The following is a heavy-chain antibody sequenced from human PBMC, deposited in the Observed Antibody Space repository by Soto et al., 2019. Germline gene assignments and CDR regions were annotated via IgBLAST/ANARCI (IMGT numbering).Heavy chain of an antibody. D-gene: IGHD3-22*01. V-gene: IGHV1-69*13. CDR1: GGTFSSYA. CDR3: ARDSRYYYDSSGYGPYAFDI. CDR2: IIPIFGTA. Sequence: GASVKVSCKASGGTFSSYAISWVRQAPGQGLEWMGGIIPIFGTANYAQKFQGRVTITADESTSTAYMELSSLRSEDTAVYYCARDSRYYYDSSGYGPYAFDIWGQGTMVTASS. J-gene: IGHJ3*02.